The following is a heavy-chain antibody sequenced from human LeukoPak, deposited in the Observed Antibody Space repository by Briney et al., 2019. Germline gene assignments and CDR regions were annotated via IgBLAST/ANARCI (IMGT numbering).Heavy chain of an antibody. CDR1: GGSTSGRY. CDR2: IHYDGRT. D-gene: IGHD3-22*01. CDR3: ARLVNYGYSDY. J-gene: IGHJ4*02. V-gene: IGHV4-59*11. Sequence: PSETLSLTCTVSGGSTSGRYWTWLRQPPGKGLEWIGYIHYDGRTNYNPSFKSRVIISLDTSNNQFSLNLKSVTAADTAAYYCARLVNYGYSDYWGQGTLVTVSS.